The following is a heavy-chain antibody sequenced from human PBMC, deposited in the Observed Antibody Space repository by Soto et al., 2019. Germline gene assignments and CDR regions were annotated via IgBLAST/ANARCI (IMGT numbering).Heavy chain of an antibody. CDR2: VYNSGST. J-gene: IGHJ1*01. V-gene: IGHV4-59*01. CDR1: VGSISSYY. Sequence: QVQLQESGPGLVKPSETLSLTCNVSVGSISSYYWSWIRQPPGKGLEYIGHVYNSGSTIHSPSLKCRATVAVDTSKNQFSLKLTSVTAADTAVYYCAAGSSLCWECFHHWGQSILITVSS. CDR3: AAGSSLCWECFHH. D-gene: IGHD2-2*01.